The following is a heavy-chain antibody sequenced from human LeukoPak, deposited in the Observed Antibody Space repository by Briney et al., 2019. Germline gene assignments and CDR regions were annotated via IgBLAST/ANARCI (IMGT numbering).Heavy chain of an antibody. CDR2: TYYSGST. CDR1: GDSIRSYY. CDR3: AREREGPYGYLDY. D-gene: IGHD4-17*01. Sequence: SETLSLTCSVSGDSIRSYYWSWIRQPPGKGLEWIGNTYYSGSTNYNPSLKSRVTISVDTSKNQFSLKLSSVTAADTAVYYCAREREGPYGYLDYWGQGILVTVSS. J-gene: IGHJ4*02. V-gene: IGHV4-59*12.